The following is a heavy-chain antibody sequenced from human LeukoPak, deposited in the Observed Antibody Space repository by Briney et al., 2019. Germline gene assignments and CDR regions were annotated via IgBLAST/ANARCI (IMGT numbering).Heavy chain of an antibody. Sequence: PSETLSLTCTVSGGSISSYYWSWIRQPPGKGLEWIGYIYYSGSTNYNPSLKSRVTISVDTSKNQFSLKLSSVTAADTAVYYCARGGIVGATIGHKAYFDYWGQGTLVTVSS. CDR2: IYYSGST. V-gene: IGHV4-59*01. J-gene: IGHJ4*02. D-gene: IGHD1-26*01. CDR3: ARGGIVGATIGHKAYFDY. CDR1: GGSISSYY.